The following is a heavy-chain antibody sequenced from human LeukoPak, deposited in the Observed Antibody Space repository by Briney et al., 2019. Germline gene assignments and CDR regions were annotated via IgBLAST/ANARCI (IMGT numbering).Heavy chain of an antibody. CDR1: EFTFSTYG. CDR2: ISYDGTNK. Sequence: GGSLRLSCAASEFTFSTYGMHWVRQAPGKGLEWVAIISYDGTNKYYADSVRGRFTISRDNSKNTLYLQMNSLRAEDTAVYYCAKGPSRWENYYYGMDVWGQGTTVTVSS. CDR3: AKGPSRWENYYYGMDV. D-gene: IGHD1-26*01. V-gene: IGHV3-30*18. J-gene: IGHJ6*02.